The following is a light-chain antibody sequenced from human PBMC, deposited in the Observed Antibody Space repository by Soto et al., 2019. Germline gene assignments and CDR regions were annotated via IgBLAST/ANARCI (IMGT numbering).Light chain of an antibody. V-gene: IGKV3-15*01. CDR1: QSVSAN. CDR2: GTS. J-gene: IGKJ1*01. Sequence: EILMTQSPATLPVSPGERATLSCRASQSVSANLAWYQHKPGQAPRLLIYGTSTRATGIPARFSGSGSGTHFILSISSLQSEDFAIYYCQQYSDWPRTFGQGTKVDI. CDR3: QQYSDWPRT.